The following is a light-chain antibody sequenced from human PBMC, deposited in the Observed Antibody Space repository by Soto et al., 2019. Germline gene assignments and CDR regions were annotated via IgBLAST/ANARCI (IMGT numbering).Light chain of an antibody. Sequence: QSALTQPRSVSGSPGQSVTVSCTGTSSDVGGYKSVSWYQHHPGKAPKLIIYEVSNRPSGVSNRFSGSKSGNTASLTISGLQAEDEADYYCSSYTNSGVFGTGTKLTVL. V-gene: IGLV2-14*01. J-gene: IGLJ1*01. CDR1: SSDVGGYKS. CDR3: SSYTNSGV. CDR2: EVS.